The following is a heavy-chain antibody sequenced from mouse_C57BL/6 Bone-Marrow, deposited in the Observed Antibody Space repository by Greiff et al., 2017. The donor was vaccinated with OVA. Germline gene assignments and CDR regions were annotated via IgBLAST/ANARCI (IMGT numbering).Heavy chain of an antibody. CDR1: GYTFTSYW. V-gene: IGHV1-74*01. CDR2: IHPSDSDT. CDR3: TTPGNPHLYFDY. Sequence: QVQLQQPGAELVKPGASVKVSCKASGYTFTSYWMHWVKQRPGQGLEWIGRIHPSDSDTNYNQKFKGKATLTVDKSSSTAYLQLSSLTSEDTAVYYCTTPGNPHLYFDYWGQGTTLTVSS. J-gene: IGHJ2*01. D-gene: IGHD2-1*01.